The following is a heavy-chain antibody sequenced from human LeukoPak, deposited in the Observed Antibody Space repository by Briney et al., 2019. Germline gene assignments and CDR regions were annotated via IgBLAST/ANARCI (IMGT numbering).Heavy chain of an antibody. Sequence: SQTLSLTCTVSGGSVSSGAYYWSWIRQPAGKGLEWIGYIYYSGNTNYSPSLKSRVTISVDMSKNHFSLKLTSVTAADTAVYYCARDSSGWAFFDYWGQGTLVTVSS. CDR1: GGSVSSGAYY. CDR3: ARDSSGWAFFDY. J-gene: IGHJ4*02. V-gene: IGHV4-61*10. CDR2: IYYSGNT. D-gene: IGHD6-19*01.